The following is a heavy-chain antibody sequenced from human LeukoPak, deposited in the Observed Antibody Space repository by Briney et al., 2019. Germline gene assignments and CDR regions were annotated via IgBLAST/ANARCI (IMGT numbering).Heavy chain of an antibody. V-gene: IGHV4-34*01. Sequence: SETLSLTCAVYGGSFSGYYWSWIRQPPGKGLEWIGEINHSGSTNYNPSLKSRVTISVDTSKNQFSLKLSSVTAEDTAVYYCARAESLLDPWGQGTLVTVSS. CDR1: GGSFSGYY. CDR3: ARAESLLDP. CDR2: INHSGST. J-gene: IGHJ5*02.